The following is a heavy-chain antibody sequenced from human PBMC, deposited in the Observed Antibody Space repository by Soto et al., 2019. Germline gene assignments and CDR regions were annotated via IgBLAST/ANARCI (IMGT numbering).Heavy chain of an antibody. D-gene: IGHD1-26*01. CDR2: ISSSSSTI. J-gene: IGHJ5*02. V-gene: IGHV3-48*01. CDR3: ARGSEEWELYDPGENWFDP. Sequence: GGSLRLSCAASGFTFSSYSMNWVRQAPGKGLEWVSYISSSSSTIYYADSVKGRFTISRDNAKNSLYLQMNSLRAEDTAVYYRARGSEEWELYDPGENWFDPWGQGTLVTVSS. CDR1: GFTFSSYS.